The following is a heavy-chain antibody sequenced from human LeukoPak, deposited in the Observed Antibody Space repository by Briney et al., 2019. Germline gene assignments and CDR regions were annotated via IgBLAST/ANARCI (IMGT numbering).Heavy chain of an antibody. J-gene: IGHJ4*02. V-gene: IGHV3-23*01. CDR2: ISGSGGST. CDR3: AKDLFLRMGAIHY. D-gene: IGHD1-26*01. Sequence: PGGSLRLSCAASGFTFSNYAMHWVRQAPGKGLEWVSAISGSGGSTYYADSVKGRFTISRDNSKNTLYLQMNSLRAEDTAVYYCAKDLFLRMGAIHYWGQGTLVTVSS. CDR1: GFTFSNYA.